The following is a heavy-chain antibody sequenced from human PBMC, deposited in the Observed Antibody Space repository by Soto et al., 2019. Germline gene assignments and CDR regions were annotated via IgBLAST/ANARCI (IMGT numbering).Heavy chain of an antibody. J-gene: IGHJ4*02. CDR2: ISGGGTGA. Sequence: EVQLLESGGGLVQPGGSLRLSCTASGFTFSDHAMTWVRQAPGKGLEWLSGISGGGTGAYYADSVKGRFTVSRENSNNTVFTQMDSLGVEDTAVYYGAIDLWWHTHWGQGTLVTVSS. D-gene: IGHD2-15*01. CDR1: GFTFSDHA. CDR3: AIDLWWHTH. V-gene: IGHV3-23*01.